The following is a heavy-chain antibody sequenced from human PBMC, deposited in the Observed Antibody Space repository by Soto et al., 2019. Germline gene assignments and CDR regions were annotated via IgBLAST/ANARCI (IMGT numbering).Heavy chain of an antibody. CDR2: ISAYNGNT. J-gene: IGHJ4*01. Sequence: QVQLVQSGAEVKKPGASVKVSCKASGYTFTSYGISWVRQAPGQGLEWMGWISAYNGNTNYAQKLQGRVTMTTDTSTSTAYKELRSLRPDDTVVYYCARVRYYYDSSGYYPGGFDYCAHGTLVTVSS. D-gene: IGHD3-22*01. CDR3: ARVRYYYDSSGYYPGGFDY. CDR1: GYTFTSYG. V-gene: IGHV1-18*01.